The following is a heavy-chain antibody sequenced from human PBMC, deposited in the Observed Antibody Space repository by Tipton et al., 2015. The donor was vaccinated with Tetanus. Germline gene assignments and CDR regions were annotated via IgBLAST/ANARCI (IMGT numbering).Heavy chain of an antibody. CDR3: ARGLGDGGLGY. J-gene: IGHJ4*02. CDR2: IKSKTYGGAT. Sequence: SLRLSCAASGFTFTTAWMSWVRQAPGKGLEWVGRIKSKTYGGATDYAAPVKGRFTISRDDSINTLYLQMNSLKTEDTAVYYCARGLGDGGLGYWGQGTLVTVSS. D-gene: IGHD3-10*01. V-gene: IGHV3-15*01. CDR1: GFTFTTAW.